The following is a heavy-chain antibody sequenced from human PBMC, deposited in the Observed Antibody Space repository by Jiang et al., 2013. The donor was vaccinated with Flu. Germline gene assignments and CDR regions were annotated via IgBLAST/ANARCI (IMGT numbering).Heavy chain of an antibody. D-gene: IGHD1-26*01. CDR3: ARPAPDSGSYIGGGMDV. J-gene: IGHJ6*02. V-gene: IGHV5-51*01. Sequence: GWVRQMPGKGLEWMGIIYPGDSDTRYSPPSQGQVTISADKSISTAYLQWSSLKASDTAMYYCARPAPDSGSYIGGGMDVWGQGTTVTVSS. CDR2: IYPGDSDT.